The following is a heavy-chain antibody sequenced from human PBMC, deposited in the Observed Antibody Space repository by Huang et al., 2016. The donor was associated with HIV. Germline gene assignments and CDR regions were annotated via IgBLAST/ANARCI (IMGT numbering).Heavy chain of an antibody. V-gene: IGHV3-53*01. CDR2: IVSGGTT. J-gene: IGHJ4*02. Sequence: EVQLVESGGGLIQPGGSLRFSCAASGFTVSTNYMTGVRQAPGRGLELVSLIVSGGTTYYADSGKGRFPISRDDSENPLYLHRTSLRAGDTAVYYCAKEGDTGAALGYWGQGTLVTVS. CDR1: GFTVSTNY. D-gene: IGHD2-8*02. CDR3: AKEGDTGAALGY.